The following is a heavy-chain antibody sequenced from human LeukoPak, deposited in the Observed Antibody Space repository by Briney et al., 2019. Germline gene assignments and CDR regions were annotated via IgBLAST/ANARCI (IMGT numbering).Heavy chain of an antibody. D-gene: IGHD1-26*01. J-gene: IGHJ4*02. CDR3: ARQNTPHGNFDY. CDR2: IGVAANT. CDR1: GFTFSNYD. Sequence: GGSLRLSCAASGFTFSNYDMHWVRQAAGKGLEWVSAIGVAANTFYSGSVKGRFTISRENAKNSLYLLMTSLRAEDTAMYYCARQNTPHGNFDYWGQGTLVTVSS. V-gene: IGHV3-13*01.